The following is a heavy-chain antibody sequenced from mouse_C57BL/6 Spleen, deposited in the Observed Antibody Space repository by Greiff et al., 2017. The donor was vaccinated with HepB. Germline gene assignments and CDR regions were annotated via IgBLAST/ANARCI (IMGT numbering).Heavy chain of an antibody. CDR1: GYTFTSYW. CDR2: IDPSDSYT. V-gene: IGHV1-69*01. J-gene: IGHJ4*01. D-gene: IGHD2-3*01. CDR3: AIYDGFYAMDY. Sequence: QVQLQQSGAELVMPGASVKLSCKASGYTFTSYWMHWVKQRPGQGLEWIGEIDPSDSYTNYNQKFKGKSTLTVDKSSSTAYMQLSSLTSEDSAVYYCAIYDGFYAMDYWGQRTSVTVSS.